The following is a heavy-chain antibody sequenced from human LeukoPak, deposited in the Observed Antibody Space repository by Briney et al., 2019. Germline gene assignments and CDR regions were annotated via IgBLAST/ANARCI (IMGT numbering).Heavy chain of an antibody. CDR1: GFTFSSYA. J-gene: IGHJ4*02. CDR2: ISGSGGST. CDR3: AKGGSSWEHYYFDY. Sequence: QTGGSLRLSCAASGFTFSSYAMSWVRQAPGKGLEWVSAISGSGGSTYYADSVKGRFTISRDNSKNTLYLQMNSLRAEDTAVYYCAKGGSSWEHYYFDYWGQGTLVTVSS. D-gene: IGHD6-13*01. V-gene: IGHV3-23*01.